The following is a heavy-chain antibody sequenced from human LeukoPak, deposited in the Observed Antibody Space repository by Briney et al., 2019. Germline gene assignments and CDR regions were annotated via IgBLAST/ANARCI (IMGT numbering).Heavy chain of an antibody. CDR3: ARDYSSGWYDY. CDR1: GGSISSYY. J-gene: IGHJ4*02. CDR2: IYYSGST. D-gene: IGHD6-19*01. Sequence: PSGTLSLTCTVSGGSISSYYWSWLRQPPGKGLEWIGYIYYSGSTNYNPSLKSRVTISVDTSKNQFSLKLSSVTAADTAVYYCARDYSSGWYDYWGQGTLVTVSS. V-gene: IGHV4-59*01.